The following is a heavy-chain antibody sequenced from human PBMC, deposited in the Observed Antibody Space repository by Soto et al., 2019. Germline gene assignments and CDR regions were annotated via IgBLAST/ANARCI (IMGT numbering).Heavy chain of an antibody. Sequence: EVQLLESGGGLVQPGGSLRLSCAASGFTFSSYAMSWVRQAPGKGLEWVSAISGSGGSTYYADSVKGRFTISRDNSKNTLNLQMNSLRAEDTAVYYCAKHQDYYDSSGYSADQPDYWGQGTLVTVSS. V-gene: IGHV3-23*01. D-gene: IGHD3-22*01. J-gene: IGHJ4*02. CDR1: GFTFSSYA. CDR3: AKHQDYYDSSGYSADQPDY. CDR2: ISGSGGST.